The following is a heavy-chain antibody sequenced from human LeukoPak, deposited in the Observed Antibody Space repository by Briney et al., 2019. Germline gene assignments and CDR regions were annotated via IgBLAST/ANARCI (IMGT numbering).Heavy chain of an antibody. V-gene: IGHV7-4-1*02. D-gene: IGHD5-12*01. CDR3: ARDGEGYSGYDSLDI. J-gene: IGHJ3*02. Sequence: GASVKVSCKTSGYTFSHYAMNWVRQAPGQGLEWMGWINTQTGIPTYAQGFTGRFVFSLDTSVSTTYVQINSLKTNDTAIYYCARDGEGYSGYDSLDIWGQGTMVTVPS. CDR1: GYTFSHYA. CDR2: INTQTGIP.